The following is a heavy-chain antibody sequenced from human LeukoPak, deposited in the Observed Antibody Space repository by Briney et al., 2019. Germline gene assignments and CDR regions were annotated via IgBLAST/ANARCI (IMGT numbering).Heavy chain of an antibody. J-gene: IGHJ6*02. CDR2: IRSKPNSYAT. D-gene: IGHD3-22*01. CDR1: GFTFSGSA. Sequence: GGSLRLSCATSGFTFSGSAMHWVRQASGKGLEWVGRIRSKPNSYATAYGASVKGRFTISRDDSKNTAYLQMNSLKTEDTAVYYCTRTYDNGMDVWGQGTTVTVSS. CDR3: TRTYDNGMDV. V-gene: IGHV3-73*01.